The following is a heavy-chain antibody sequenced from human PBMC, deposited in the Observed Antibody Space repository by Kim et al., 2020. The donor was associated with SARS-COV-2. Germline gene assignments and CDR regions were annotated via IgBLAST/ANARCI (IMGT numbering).Heavy chain of an antibody. D-gene: IGHD6-13*01. CDR3: ARVGASSSWWMPLGDYYYYGMDV. CDR2: TYYRSKWYN. CDR1: GDSVSSNSAA. V-gene: IGHV6-1*01. Sequence: SQTLSLTCAISGDSVSSNSAAWNWIRQSPSRGLEWLGRTYYRSKWYNDYAVSVKSRITINPDTSKNQFSLQLNSVTPEDTAVYYCARVGASSSWWMPLGDYYYYGMDVWGQGTTVTVSS. J-gene: IGHJ6*02.